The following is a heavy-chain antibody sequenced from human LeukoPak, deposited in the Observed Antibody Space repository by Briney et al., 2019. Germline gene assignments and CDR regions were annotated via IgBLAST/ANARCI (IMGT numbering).Heavy chain of an antibody. J-gene: IGHJ4*02. CDR1: GGSISSYY. CDR2: IYYSGST. V-gene: IGHV4-59*08. Sequence: SKTLSLTCTVSGGSISSYYWSWIRQPPGKGLEWIGYIYYSGSTNYNPSLKSRVTISVDTSKNQFSLKLSSVTAADTAVYYCARVYGDPGAVDYWGQGTLVTVSS. CDR3: ARVYGDPGAVDY. D-gene: IGHD4-17*01.